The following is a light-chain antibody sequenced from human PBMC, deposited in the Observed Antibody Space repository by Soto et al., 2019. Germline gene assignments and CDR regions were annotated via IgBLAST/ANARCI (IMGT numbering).Light chain of an antibody. J-gene: IGKJ5*01. V-gene: IGKV3-11*01. CDR1: QSVTSY. CDR3: QQRYDWIT. Sequence: EIVLTQSPATLSLSPGERATLSCRASQSVTSYLAWYQQKPGQAPRLLIYDASSRATGIPARFSGSGSGTDLTLTISTLEPEDFAVYYCQQRYDWITFGQGTRLQIK. CDR2: DAS.